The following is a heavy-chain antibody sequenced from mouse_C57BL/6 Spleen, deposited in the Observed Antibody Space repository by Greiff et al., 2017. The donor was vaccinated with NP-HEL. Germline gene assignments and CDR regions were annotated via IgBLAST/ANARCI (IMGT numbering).Heavy chain of an antibody. V-gene: IGHV1-69*01. CDR2: IDPSDSYT. CDR3: ARSSYDGYYLYYFDY. D-gene: IGHD2-3*01. CDR1: GYTFTSYW. J-gene: IGHJ2*01. Sequence: QVQLQQPGAELVMPGASVKLSCKASGYTFTSYWMHWVKQRPGQGLEWIGEIDPSDSYTNYNQKFKGKSTLTVDKSSSTAYMQLSSLTSEDSAVYYCARSSYDGYYLYYFDYWGQGTTLTVSS.